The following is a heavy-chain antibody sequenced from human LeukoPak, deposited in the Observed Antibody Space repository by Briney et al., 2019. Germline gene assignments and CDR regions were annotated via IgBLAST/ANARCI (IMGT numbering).Heavy chain of an antibody. V-gene: IGHV3-23*01. CDR3: AKDAISMNGIWDAFDI. CDR2: ISFGGDDT. D-gene: IGHD3-22*01. CDR1: GFTFSNYA. Sequence: GGSLRLSCAASGFTFSNYAMNWVRQAPGKGLEWVSSISFGGDDTYYTDSLKGRFTISRDNSKSTLLLQMNSLRAEDTAVYYCAKDAISMNGIWDAFDIWGQGTMITVSS. J-gene: IGHJ3*02.